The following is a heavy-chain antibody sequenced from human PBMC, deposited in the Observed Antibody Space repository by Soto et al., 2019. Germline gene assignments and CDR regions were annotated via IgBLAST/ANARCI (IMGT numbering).Heavy chain of an antibody. CDR3: ARGSDFWSSPQDP. CDR1: GYTFTIFG. Sequence: ASVKVYCKASGYTFTIFGFSWVRQVPGQGLEWMGWISAYNGNTNYAQKFQGRVTITRDTSASTAYMELSSLRSEDTAVYYCARGSDFWSSPQDPCGQGTLVTVSS. J-gene: IGHJ5*02. CDR2: ISAYNGNT. V-gene: IGHV1-18*01. D-gene: IGHD3-3*01.